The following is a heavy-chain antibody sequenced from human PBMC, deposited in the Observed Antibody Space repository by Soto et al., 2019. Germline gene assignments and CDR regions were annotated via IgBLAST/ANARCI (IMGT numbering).Heavy chain of an antibody. CDR2: IYYSGNT. Sequence: SETLCLTCTVSGGSISSYYWSWIRQPPGKGLEWIGYIYYSGNTNYNPSLKSRVTISVDTSKNQFSLKLSSVTAADTAVYYCARRWGRSFDYWGQGTLVTVSS. V-gene: IGHV4-59*08. CDR1: GGSISSYY. D-gene: IGHD2-15*01. CDR3: ARRWGRSFDY. J-gene: IGHJ4*02.